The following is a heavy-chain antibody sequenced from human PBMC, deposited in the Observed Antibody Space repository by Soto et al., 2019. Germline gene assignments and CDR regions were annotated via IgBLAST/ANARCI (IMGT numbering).Heavy chain of an antibody. J-gene: IGHJ3*02. Sequence: SSVKVSCKVSGYTLTELSMHWVRQAPGKGLEWMGGFDPEDGETIYAQKFQGRVTMTEDTSTDTAYMELSSLRSEDTAVYYCATGLSSSPRTFAFDIWGQGTMVTVSS. V-gene: IGHV1-24*01. CDR1: GYTLTELS. CDR2: FDPEDGET. CDR3: ATGLSSSPRTFAFDI. D-gene: IGHD6-6*01.